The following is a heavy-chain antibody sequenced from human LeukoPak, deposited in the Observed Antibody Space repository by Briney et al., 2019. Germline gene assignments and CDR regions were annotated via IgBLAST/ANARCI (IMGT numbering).Heavy chain of an antibody. D-gene: IGHD3-9*01. J-gene: IGHJ5*02. CDR1: GGSFSGYY. V-gene: IGHV4-34*01. CDR2: INHSGST. CDR3: ATGGRYFDWPQHTKNWFDP. Sequence: SETLSLTCAVYGGSFSGYYWSWIRQPPGKGLEWIGEINHSGSTNYNPSLKSRVTISVDTPKNQFSLKLSSVTAADTAVYYCATGGRYFDWPQHTKNWFDPWGQGTLVTVSS.